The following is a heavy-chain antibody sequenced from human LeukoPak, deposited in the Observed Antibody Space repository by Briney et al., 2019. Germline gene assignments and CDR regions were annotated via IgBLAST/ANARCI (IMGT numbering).Heavy chain of an antibody. CDR1: GFTFSSYG. J-gene: IGHJ4*02. D-gene: IGHD3-10*01. CDR3: ARELKHYYGSGSYPLGY. CDR2: IWYDGSNK. V-gene: IGHV3-33*01. Sequence: PGRSLRLSCAASGFTFSSYGMHWVRQAPGKGLAWVAVIWYDGSNKYYADSVKGRFTISRDNSKNTLYLQMNSLRAEDTAVYYCARELKHYYGSGSYPLGYWGQGTLVTVSS.